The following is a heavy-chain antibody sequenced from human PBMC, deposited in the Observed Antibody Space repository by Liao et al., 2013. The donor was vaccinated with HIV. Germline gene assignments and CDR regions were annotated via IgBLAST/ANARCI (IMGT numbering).Heavy chain of an antibody. D-gene: IGHD1-1*01. J-gene: IGHJ2*01. CDR3: ARGGGTTGYDPFYWYFDL. CDR1: GGSISSYY. Sequence: QVQLQESGPGLVKPSETLSLTCTVSGGSISSYYWSWIRQSAGKGLEWIGRIYTSGSTNYNPSLKSRVTMSVDTSKSQSQFSLELTSVTAADTAVYYCARGGGTTGYDPFYWYFDLWGRGTLVTVSS. V-gene: IGHV4-4*07. CDR2: IYTSGST.